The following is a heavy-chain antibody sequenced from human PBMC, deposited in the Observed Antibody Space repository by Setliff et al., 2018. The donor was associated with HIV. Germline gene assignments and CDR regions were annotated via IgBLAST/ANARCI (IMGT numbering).Heavy chain of an antibody. Sequence: GESLTISCAASGFTFTNYWMAWIRQAPGRGLEWAAIISNDGGREYYVDSVKGRFTISRDNAKSSLYLQMDSLRVEDTSVYYCWSGYTSGRWGQGTLVTVSS. D-gene: IGHD6-19*01. CDR3: WSGYTSGR. J-gene: IGHJ4*02. V-gene: IGHV3-7*01. CDR2: ISNDGGRE. CDR1: GFTFTNYW.